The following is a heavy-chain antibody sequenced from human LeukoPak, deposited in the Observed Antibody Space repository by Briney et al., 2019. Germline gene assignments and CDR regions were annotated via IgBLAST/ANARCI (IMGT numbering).Heavy chain of an antibody. CDR2: ISWNSGSI. Sequence: GRSLRLSCAASGFTFDDYAMHWVRQAPGNGLEWVSGISWNSGSIGYADSVKGRFTISRDNAKNSLYLQMNSLRAEDTALYYCAKDRRLRLRGDIFDYWGQGTLVTVSS. CDR3: AKDRRLRLRGDIFDY. CDR1: GFTFDDYA. D-gene: IGHD5-12*01. V-gene: IGHV3-9*01. J-gene: IGHJ4*02.